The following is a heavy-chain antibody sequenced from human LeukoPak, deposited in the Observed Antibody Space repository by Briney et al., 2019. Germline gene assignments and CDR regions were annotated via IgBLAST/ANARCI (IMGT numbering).Heavy chain of an antibody. V-gene: IGHV4-59*01. CDR2: IFYSGSA. CDR1: GVSISSYY. Sequence: PSETLSLTCTVSGVSISSYYWSWIRQPPGKGLEWIGYIFYSGSANYNPSLKSRVTISVDTSKNQFSLKLSSVTAADTAVYYCARWGSLSGTYYYFDYWGQGTLVTVSS. J-gene: IGHJ4*02. D-gene: IGHD1-26*01. CDR3: ARWGSLSGTYYYFDY.